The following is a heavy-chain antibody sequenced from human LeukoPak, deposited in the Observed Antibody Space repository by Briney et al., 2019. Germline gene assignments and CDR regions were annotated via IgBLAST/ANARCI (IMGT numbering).Heavy chain of an antibody. D-gene: IGHD3-22*01. J-gene: IGHJ4*02. CDR1: GYTFTSYG. CDR2: ISAYNGNT. Sequence: ASVKVSCKASGYTFTSYGISWVRQAPGQGLEWMGWISAYNGNTNYAQKLQGRVTMTTDTSTSTAYMELRSLRSDDTAVYYCARGVLAGDENYYDSSGYYYLDYWGQGTLVTVSS. CDR3: ARGVLAGDENYYDSSGYYYLDY. V-gene: IGHV1-18*01.